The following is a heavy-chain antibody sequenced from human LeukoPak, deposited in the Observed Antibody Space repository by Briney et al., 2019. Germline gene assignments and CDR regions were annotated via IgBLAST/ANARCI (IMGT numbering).Heavy chain of an antibody. CDR3: VRGGWELDY. CDR1: GFSFQYYW. D-gene: IGHD4-23*01. CDR2: IKEDGTQK. J-gene: IGHJ4*02. Sequence: GSLRLSCAASGFSFQYYWMAWVRQAPGMGLEWVAHIKEDGTQKFYVDSVRGRFTIPKDDARNALYLQMSSLRDEDTAIYYCVRGGWELDYWGQGTLVIVSS. V-gene: IGHV3-7*01.